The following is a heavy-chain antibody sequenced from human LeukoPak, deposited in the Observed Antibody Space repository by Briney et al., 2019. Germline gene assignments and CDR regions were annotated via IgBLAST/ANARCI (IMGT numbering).Heavy chain of an antibody. D-gene: IGHD3-22*01. J-gene: IGHJ4*02. CDR1: GFTFSSYW. Sequence: GSLRLSCAASGFTFSSYWMSWVRQAPGKGLEWVANIKQDGSEKYYVDSVKGRFTISRDNAKNSLYLQMNSLRAEDTAVYYCAKDAKRDSSGYYGDYWGQGTLVTVSS. CDR2: IKQDGSEK. V-gene: IGHV3-7*03. CDR3: AKDAKRDSSGYYGDY.